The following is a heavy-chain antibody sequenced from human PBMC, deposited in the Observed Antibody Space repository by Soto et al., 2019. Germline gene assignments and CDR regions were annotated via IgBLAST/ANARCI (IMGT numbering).Heavy chain of an antibody. J-gene: IGHJ6*02. D-gene: IGHD2-2*01. CDR3: ARGGVVVVPAAVKVFYYYYGMDV. Sequence: LSLTCAVYGGSFSGYYWSWIRQPPGKGLEWIGEINHRGSTNYNPSLKSRVTISVDTSKNQFSLKLSSVTAADTAVYYCARGGVVVVPAAVKVFYYYYGMDVWGQGTTVTVSS. V-gene: IGHV4-34*01. CDR1: GGSFSGYY. CDR2: INHRGST.